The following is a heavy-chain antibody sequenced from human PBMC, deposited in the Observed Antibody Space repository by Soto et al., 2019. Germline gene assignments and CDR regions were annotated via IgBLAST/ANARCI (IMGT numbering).Heavy chain of an antibody. CDR1: GDFISSHY. Sequence: QVQLQESGPGLVKPSETLSLTCTVSGDFISSHYWSWIRQPPGKGLEWIGYVYHNGQTDSNPSLKSRVNISMDTSKNQISLSLTSVTAADTAVYYCARPMGTTPAVWYFDLWGRGTLVTVSS. J-gene: IGHJ2*01. CDR2: VYHNGQT. V-gene: IGHV4-59*08. D-gene: IGHD1-26*01. CDR3: ARPMGTTPAVWYFDL.